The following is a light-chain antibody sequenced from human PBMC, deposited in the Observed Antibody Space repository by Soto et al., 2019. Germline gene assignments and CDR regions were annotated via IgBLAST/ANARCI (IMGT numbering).Light chain of an antibody. CDR2: DVS. Sequence: QSVLTQPASVSGSPRQSITISCTGTSGDVGRYNYVSWYQHHPGKAPKLIIYDVSNRPSGVSNRFSGSKSGNTASLTISGLQAEDEADYHCSSYTSSSVYVFGTGTKLTVL. CDR1: SGDVGRYNY. CDR3: SSYTSSSVYV. V-gene: IGLV2-14*03. J-gene: IGLJ1*01.